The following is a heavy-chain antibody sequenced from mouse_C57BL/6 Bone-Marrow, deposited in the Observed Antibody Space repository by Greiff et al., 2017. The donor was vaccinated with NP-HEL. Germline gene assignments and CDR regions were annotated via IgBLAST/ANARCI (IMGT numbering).Heavy chain of an antibody. Sequence: VQLQQSGPGLVQPSQSLSMTCPVSGFSLTTYGVPWVRQSPGQGLEWLGVLWRAGRNDYTAAFMSRLSITKDNSKKQVFVKMNSLQADDTAIYYCAKTGDYDGVWYFDVWGTGTTVTVSS. CDR2: LWRAGRN. D-gene: IGHD2-4*01. CDR3: AKTGDYDGVWYFDV. V-gene: IGHV2-5*01. CDR1: GFSLTTYG. J-gene: IGHJ1*03.